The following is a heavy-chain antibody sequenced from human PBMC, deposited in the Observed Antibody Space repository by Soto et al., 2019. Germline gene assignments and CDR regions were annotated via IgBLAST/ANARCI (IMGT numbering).Heavy chain of an antibody. CDR3: AREQQLSRQNWFDP. CDR1: GYTFISYD. Sequence: QVQLVQSGAEVKKPGASVKVSCKASGYTFISYDINWVRQATGQGLEWMGWMNPNSGNTDYAQKFQGRVTMTRNTSISTAYMELSSLRSEDTAVYYCAREQQLSRQNWFDPWGQGTLVTVSS. J-gene: IGHJ5*02. D-gene: IGHD6-13*01. V-gene: IGHV1-8*01. CDR2: MNPNSGNT.